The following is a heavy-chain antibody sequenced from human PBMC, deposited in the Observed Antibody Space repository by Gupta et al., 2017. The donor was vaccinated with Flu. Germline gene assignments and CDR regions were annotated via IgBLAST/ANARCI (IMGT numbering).Heavy chain of an antibody. V-gene: IGHV4-61*01. CDR3: TRSHYYDSSGYYYAF. D-gene: IGHD3-22*01. CDR2: IHNSGNT. Sequence: GSVSSGSYYWSGIRQPPGKGLEWIGYIHNSGNTNFNASLKSRVTISVDTSKNQFSLELRSVTAADTAVYYCTRSHYYDSSGYYYAFWGQGTLVTVSS. CDR1: GSVSSGSYY. J-gene: IGHJ4*02.